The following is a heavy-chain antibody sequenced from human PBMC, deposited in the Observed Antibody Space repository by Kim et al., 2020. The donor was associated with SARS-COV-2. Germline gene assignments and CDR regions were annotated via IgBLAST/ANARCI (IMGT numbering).Heavy chain of an antibody. D-gene: IGHD5-12*01. CDR2: IYYSGST. CDR3: ARVEMATTVRMYYFDY. V-gene: IGHV4-31*03. CDR1: GGYISSGGYY. Sequence: SETLSLTCTVSGGYISSGGYYWSWIRQHPGKGLEWIGYIYYSGSTYYNPSLKSRVTISVDTSKNQFSLKLSSVTAADTAVYYCARVEMATTVRMYYFDYWGQGTLVTVSS. J-gene: IGHJ4*02.